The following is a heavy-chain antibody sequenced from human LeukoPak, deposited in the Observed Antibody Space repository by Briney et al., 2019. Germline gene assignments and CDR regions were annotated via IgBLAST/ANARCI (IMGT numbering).Heavy chain of an antibody. D-gene: IGHD3-9*01. J-gene: IGHJ3*02. V-gene: IGHV3-21*04. CDR1: GFTFSSYS. CDR3: AKDSHRYFDHDAFDI. Sequence: GGSLRLSCAASGFTFSSYSMNWVRQAPGKGLEWVSSISSSSSYIYYADSVKGRFTISRDNAKNSLYLQMNSLRAEDTAVYYCAKDSHRYFDHDAFDIWGQGTMVTVSS. CDR2: ISSSSSYI.